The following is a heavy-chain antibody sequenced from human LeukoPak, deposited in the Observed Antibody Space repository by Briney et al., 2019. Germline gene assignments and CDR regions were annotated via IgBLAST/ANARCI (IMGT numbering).Heavy chain of an antibody. CDR1: GFTFSSYA. V-gene: IGHV3-30*01. CDR3: ARGGVAAAVTGYFDY. D-gene: IGHD6-13*01. CDR2: ISYDGSNK. J-gene: IGHJ4*02. Sequence: PGGSLRLSCAASGFTFSSYAMHWVRQAPGKGLEWVAVISYDGSNKYYADSVKGRFTISRDNSKNTLYLQMNSLRAEDTAVYYCARGGVAAAVTGYFDYWGQGTLVTVSS.